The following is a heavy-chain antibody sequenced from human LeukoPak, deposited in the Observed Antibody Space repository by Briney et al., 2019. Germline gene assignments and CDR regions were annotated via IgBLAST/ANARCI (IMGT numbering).Heavy chain of an antibody. CDR2: INGDGTDT. CDR1: GFTFSSYW. V-gene: IGHV3-74*01. J-gene: IGHJ4*02. CDR3: ARGVDTLLWFGELLSPGEFDH. D-gene: IGHD3-10*01. Sequence: GGSLRLSCAASGFTFSSYWIHWVRQAPGKGLVWVSRINGDGTDTSYADSVKGRFTVSRDNAKNTVYLQMNSLRAEDTAVYYCARGVDTLLWFGELLSPGEFDHWGQGTLVTVSS.